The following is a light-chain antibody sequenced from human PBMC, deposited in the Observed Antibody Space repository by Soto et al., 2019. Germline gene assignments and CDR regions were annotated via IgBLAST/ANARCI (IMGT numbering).Light chain of an antibody. Sequence: QPVLTQSSSASASLGSSVKLTCTLSSGHRSYIIAWHQQRPGKAHRYLRQLESSGRYKKGSGVPDRFSGAIAGADRYLTISNLQSEDEADYFCATWDANNVVFGGGTKLTVL. CDR3: ATWDANNVV. CDR1: SGHRSYI. V-gene: IGLV4-60*03. CDR2: LESSGRY. J-gene: IGLJ2*01.